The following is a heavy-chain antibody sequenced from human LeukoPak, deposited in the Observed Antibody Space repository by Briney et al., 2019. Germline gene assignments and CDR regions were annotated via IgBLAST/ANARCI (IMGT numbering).Heavy chain of an antibody. CDR3: AKDVWWELLRVGDAFDI. J-gene: IGHJ3*02. D-gene: IGHD1-26*01. CDR1: GFTFSSYA. CDR2: ISGSGGST. Sequence: GGSLRLSCAASGFTFSSYAMSWVRQAPGKGLEWVSAISGSGGSTYYADSVKGRFTISRDNSKNTLYLQMNSLRAEDTAVYYCAKDVWWELLRVGDAFDIWGQGTMVTVSS. V-gene: IGHV3-23*01.